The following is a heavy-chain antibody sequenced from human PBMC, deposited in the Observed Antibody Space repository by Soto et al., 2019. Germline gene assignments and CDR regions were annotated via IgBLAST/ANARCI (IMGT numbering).Heavy chain of an antibody. Sequence: QVQLVQSGAEVKKPGSSVKVSCKASGGTLSRSAISWLRQAPGQGLEWMGGIIPIFGPAIYAQKFRGRVSIIADESTRTAYMEMSSLRSEDTAVYYCVTGSSWTKVDSWGQGTLGTVSS. D-gene: IGHD6-13*01. CDR3: VTGSSWTKVDS. CDR2: IIPIFGPA. V-gene: IGHV1-69*01. J-gene: IGHJ4*02. CDR1: GGTLSRSA.